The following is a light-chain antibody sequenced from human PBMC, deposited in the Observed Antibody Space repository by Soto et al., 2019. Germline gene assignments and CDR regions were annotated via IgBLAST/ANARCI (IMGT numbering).Light chain of an antibody. J-gene: IGLJ1*01. CDR1: NSDIGSYDH. Sequence: QSALTQPASVSGSPGQSITISCSGTNSDIGSYDHVAWYQQFPGKSPKLIIYAVSDRPSGVSDRFSGSKSGISASLTISGLQTEDEADYYCISYTDRQSYLFGTGTKLTVL. V-gene: IGLV2-14*03. CDR2: AVS. CDR3: ISYTDRQSYL.